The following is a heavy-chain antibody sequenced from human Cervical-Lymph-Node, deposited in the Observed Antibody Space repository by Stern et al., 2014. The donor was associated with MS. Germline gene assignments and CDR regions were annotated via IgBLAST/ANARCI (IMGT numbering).Heavy chain of an antibody. D-gene: IGHD1-26*01. CDR1: GFTFSGYA. CDR2: VTGSGGTT. V-gene: IGHV3-23*04. CDR3: AKTQYTGPSLYFYYGLDV. Sequence: EVQLVESGGGLVQPGGALRLSCAASGFTFSGYAMSWVRQAPGKGLEWVSTVTGSGGTTYYADSMKGRFTISRDNFQHTLYLQMNSLRAEDTAVYYCAKTQYTGPSLYFYYGLDVWGQGTTVTVSS. J-gene: IGHJ6*02.